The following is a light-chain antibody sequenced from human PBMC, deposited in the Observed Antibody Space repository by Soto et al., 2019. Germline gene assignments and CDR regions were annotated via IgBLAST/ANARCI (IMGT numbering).Light chain of an antibody. CDR3: SSYTNINTRACV. CDR2: EVT. V-gene: IGLV2-8*01. Sequence: QSVLTQPPSASGFPGQSVTISCTGTSSDVGYYDYVSWYQQHPGKAPKLVIYEVTKRPSGVPDRVSASKSGNTASLTVSGLQAEDEAEYYCSSYTNINTRACVFGTGTKLTVL. CDR1: SSDVGYYDY. J-gene: IGLJ1*01.